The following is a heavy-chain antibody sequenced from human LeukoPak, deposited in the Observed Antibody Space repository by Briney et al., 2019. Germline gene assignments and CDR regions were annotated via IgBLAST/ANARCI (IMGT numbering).Heavy chain of an antibody. CDR1: GGSISSGDYY. Sequence: SETLSLTCTVSGGSISSGDYYWSWIRQPPGKGLEWIGYIYYSGSTYYNPSLKSRVTISVDTSKTQCSLKLSSVTAADTAVYYCARVVVVAATVVFDYWGQGTLVTVSS. CDR2: IYYSGST. J-gene: IGHJ4*02. V-gene: IGHV4-30-4*01. D-gene: IGHD2-15*01. CDR3: ARVVVVAATVVFDY.